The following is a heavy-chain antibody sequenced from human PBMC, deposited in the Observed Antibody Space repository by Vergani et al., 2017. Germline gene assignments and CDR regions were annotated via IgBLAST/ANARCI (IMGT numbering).Heavy chain of an antibody. Sequence: EVQLVESGGGLVKPGGSLRLSCAASGFTFSSYSMNWVRQAPGKGLEWVSSISSSSSYIYYADSVKGRFTISRDNDKNSLYLQMNSLRAEDTAVYYCARDGYSSSLRGSYFDLWGRGTLVTVSS. D-gene: IGHD6-6*01. CDR1: GFTFSSYS. CDR3: ARDGYSSSLRGSYFDL. V-gene: IGHV3-21*01. J-gene: IGHJ2*01. CDR2: ISSSSSYI.